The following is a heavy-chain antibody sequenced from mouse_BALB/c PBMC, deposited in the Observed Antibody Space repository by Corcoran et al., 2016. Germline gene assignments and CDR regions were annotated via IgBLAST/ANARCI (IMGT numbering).Heavy chain of an antibody. D-gene: IGHD4-1*01. CDR2: IDPANGNT. V-gene: IGHV14-3*02. J-gene: IGHJ3*01. CDR3: ARSGTWFAY. Sequence: EVQLQQSGAELVKPGASVKLSCTASGFNIKDTYRHWVKQRPEQGLEWSGRIDPANGNTKYDPKFQGKATITADTSSNTAYLQLSSLTSEDTAVYYCARSGTWFAYWGQGTLVTVSA. CDR1: GFNIKDTY.